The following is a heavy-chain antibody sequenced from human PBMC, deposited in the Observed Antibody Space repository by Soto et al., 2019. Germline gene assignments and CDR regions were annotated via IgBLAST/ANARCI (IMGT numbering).Heavy chain of an antibody. CDR1: GYTFTSYG. Sequence: QVQLVQSGAEVKKPGASVKVSCKASGYTFTSYGISWVRQAPGQGLEWMGWISAYNGNTNYAQKLQGRVTMTPDTSTSTAYMQPRRLRSDDTGVYYRALCGSGYCDAFDIWGQGTMVTVSS. CDR3: ALCGSGYCDAFDI. CDR2: ISAYNGNT. J-gene: IGHJ3*02. V-gene: IGHV1-18*01. D-gene: IGHD5-12*01.